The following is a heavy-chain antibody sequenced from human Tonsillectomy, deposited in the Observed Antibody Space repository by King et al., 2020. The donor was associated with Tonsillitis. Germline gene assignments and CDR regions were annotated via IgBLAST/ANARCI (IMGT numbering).Heavy chain of an antibody. V-gene: IGHV1-18*01. CDR1: GYTFTSHG. J-gene: IGHJ4*02. D-gene: IGHD3-3*01. CDR2: ISAYNGNT. Sequence: VQLVESGAEVKKPGASVKVACKASGYTFTSHGISWVRQALGQGLEWRVWISAYNGNTNYAQKLQGRVTMTTDTSTSTAYMELRSLRSDDTAVYYCARGPLRFLEWFIDYWGQGTLVTVSS. CDR3: ARGPLRFLEWFIDY.